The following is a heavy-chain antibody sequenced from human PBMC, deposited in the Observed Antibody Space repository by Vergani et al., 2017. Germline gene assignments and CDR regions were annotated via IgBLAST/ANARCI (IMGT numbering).Heavy chain of an antibody. CDR3: TRSECSGTTCYGNYFDL. J-gene: IGHJ4*01. CDR2: IKSDGRT. D-gene: IGHD2-15*01. CDR1: GFRVTTYY. Sequence: VELLESGGGLAQPGGSLRVPCSASGFRVTTYYMSWVRQAPGKGLEWVSVIKSDGRTSYAESVRGRFTISRDTSRNAVYLQMNILRVEDTGVYYCTRSECSGTTCYGNYFDLWGSGILVTVSS. V-gene: IGHV3-66*02.